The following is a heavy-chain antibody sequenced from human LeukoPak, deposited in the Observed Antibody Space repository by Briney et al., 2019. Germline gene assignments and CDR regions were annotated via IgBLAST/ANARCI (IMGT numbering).Heavy chain of an antibody. D-gene: IGHD3-16*02. Sequence: ASVKVSCKASGYTFTSYGITWVRQAPGQGLEWMGWISTYNGNTNYAQKFQGRVTITRNTSISTAYMELSSLRSEDTAVYYCARGFQASFFYYYYYYYMDVWGKGTTVTVSS. CDR1: GYTFTSYG. CDR3: ARGFQASFFYYYYYYYMDV. CDR2: ISTYNGNT. J-gene: IGHJ6*03. V-gene: IGHV1-8*03.